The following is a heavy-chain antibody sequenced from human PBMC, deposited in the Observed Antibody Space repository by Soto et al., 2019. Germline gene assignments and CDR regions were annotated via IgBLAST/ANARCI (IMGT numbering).Heavy chain of an antibody. CDR1: GFTFRTYA. Sequence: QVQVVESGGGVVQPGRSLRLSCAASGFTFRTYAMHWVRQAPGKGLEWVAVISHDGSNTDYGDSVKGRFTISRDNSKSTLYLQINSLRPEDTGVYYCAKDSGSTEYFFASWGQGTLVSVSS. V-gene: IGHV3-30*18. J-gene: IGHJ4*02. CDR2: ISHDGSNT. CDR3: AKDSGSTEYFFAS.